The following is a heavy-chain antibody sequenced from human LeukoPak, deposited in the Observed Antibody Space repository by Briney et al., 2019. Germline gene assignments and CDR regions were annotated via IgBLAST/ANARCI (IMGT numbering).Heavy chain of an antibody. CDR2: MYHSGST. J-gene: IGHJ4*02. V-gene: IGHV4-38-2*02. CDR1: GYSISSGYY. Sequence: KPSETLSLTCTVSGYSISSGYYWGWIRQPPGKGLEWIGSMYHSGSTYYNPSLKSRVTISVDTSKNQFSLKLNSVTAADTAIYYCARDPLSLDSWGQGTLVTVSS. D-gene: IGHD3-16*02. CDR3: ARDPLSLDS.